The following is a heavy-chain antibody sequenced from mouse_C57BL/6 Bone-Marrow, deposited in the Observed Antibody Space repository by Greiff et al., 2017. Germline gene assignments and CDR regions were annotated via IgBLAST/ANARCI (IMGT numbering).Heavy chain of an antibody. V-gene: IGHV1-64*01. J-gene: IGHJ3*01. D-gene: IGHD2-3*01. CDR3: ASFGYYWFAY. CDR1: GYTFTSYW. Sequence: VQLQQSGAELVKPGASVKLSCKASGYTFTSYWMHWVKQRPGQGLEWIGMIHPNSGSTNYNEKFKSKATLTVDKSSSTSYMQLSSLTSEDSAVYYCASFGYYWFAYWGQGTLVTVSA. CDR2: IHPNSGST.